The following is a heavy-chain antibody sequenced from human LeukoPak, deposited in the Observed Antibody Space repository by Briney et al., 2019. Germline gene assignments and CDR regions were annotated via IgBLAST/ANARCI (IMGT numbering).Heavy chain of an antibody. J-gene: IGHJ6*02. CDR3: AKGLYDYALDV. V-gene: IGHV3-23*01. CDR2: IGARDGRT. CDR1: GFTFSSYW. Sequence: GGSLRLSCAASGFTFSSYWMNWARQAPGKGLDWVALIGARDGRTYYADPVKGRFTISRDNFKNTLYLQMNSLRAEDTAIYYCAKGLYDYALDVWGQGTAVTVSS.